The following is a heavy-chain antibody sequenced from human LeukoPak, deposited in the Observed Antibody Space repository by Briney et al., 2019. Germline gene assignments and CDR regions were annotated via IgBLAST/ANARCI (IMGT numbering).Heavy chain of an antibody. CDR2: ISAYNGNT. CDR1: GYTFTSYG. V-gene: IGHV1-18*01. D-gene: IGHD3-22*01. J-gene: IGHJ6*02. Sequence: ASVKVSCKASGYTFTSYGISWVRQAPGQGREWMGWISAYNGNTNYAQKLQGRVTMTTDTSTSTAYMELRSLRSDDTAVYYCARDRAPITMIVVVSAYYYYGMDVWGQGTTVTVSS. CDR3: ARDRAPITMIVVVSAYYYYGMDV.